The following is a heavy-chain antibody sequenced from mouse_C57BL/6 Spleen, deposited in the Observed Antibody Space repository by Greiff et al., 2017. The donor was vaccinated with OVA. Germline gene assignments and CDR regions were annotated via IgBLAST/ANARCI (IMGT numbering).Heavy chain of an antibody. CDR3: ARSAMGKDY. V-gene: IGHV1-69*01. Sequence: QVQLKQPGAELVMPGASVKLSCKASGYTFTSYWMHWVKQRPGQGLEWIGEIDPSDSYTNYNQKFKGKSTLTVDKSSSTAYMQLSSLTSEDSAVYYCARSAMGKDYWGQGTTLTVSS. D-gene: IGHD1-1*02. CDR2: IDPSDSYT. CDR1: GYTFTSYW. J-gene: IGHJ2*01.